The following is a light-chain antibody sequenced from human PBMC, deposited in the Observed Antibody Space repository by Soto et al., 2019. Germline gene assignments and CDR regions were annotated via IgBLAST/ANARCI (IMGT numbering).Light chain of an antibody. J-gene: IGKJ5*01. V-gene: IGKV3-20*01. CDR1: QSVSSTY. CDR2: GAS. Sequence: EIVLTQSPGTLSLSPEERATLSCRASQSVSSTYLAWYQQKPGQAPRLLIYGASSRATGIPDRFSGSGSGTDFTLTISRVAPEDFAVYYCQQYVGLPITFGQGTRLEI. CDR3: QQYVGLPIT.